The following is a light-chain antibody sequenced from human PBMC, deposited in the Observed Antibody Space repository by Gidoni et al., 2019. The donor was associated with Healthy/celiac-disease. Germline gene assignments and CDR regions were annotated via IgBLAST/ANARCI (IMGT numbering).Light chain of an antibody. CDR1: QSISSW. V-gene: IGKV1-5*01. Sequence: DIQMTQSPSTLSASVGDRVTITCRASQSISSWLAWYQQKPGKAPKLLIYDASSLESGGQSRFSGSGSGTEFTLTISSMKPDDFATYYCQQYNSYSLTFGGGTKVEIK. J-gene: IGKJ4*01. CDR2: DAS. CDR3: QQYNSYSLT.